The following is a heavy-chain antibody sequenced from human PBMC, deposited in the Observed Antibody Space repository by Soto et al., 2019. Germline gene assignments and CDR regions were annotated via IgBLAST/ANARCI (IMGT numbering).Heavy chain of an antibody. CDR3: AKGGRLRSPFGY. CDR2: ISYNGYT. V-gene: IGHV4-34*01. CDR1: GGSLSNNH. J-gene: IGHJ4*02. Sequence: SETLSLTCAVYGGSLSNNHWSWIRQPPGKGLEWIGEISYNGYTNYNPSLESRVTISVDTSKHQFTLKLSSVTAADTAVYFCAKGGRLRSPFGYWGQGTLVTVSS. D-gene: IGHD4-17*01.